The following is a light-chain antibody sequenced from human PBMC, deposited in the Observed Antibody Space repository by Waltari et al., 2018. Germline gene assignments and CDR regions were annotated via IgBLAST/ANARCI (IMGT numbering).Light chain of an antibody. V-gene: IGLV2-23*02. Sequence: QSALTQPSSVSGSPGQSITISCTGTSSDVGGYNYCSWYQQHPGKAPKLMIYDVSKRPSGVSNRFSGSKSGNTASLTISGLQAEDEADYYCCSYAGSSTYYVFGTGTKVTVL. J-gene: IGLJ1*01. CDR1: SSDVGGYNY. CDR3: CSYAGSSTYYV. CDR2: DVS.